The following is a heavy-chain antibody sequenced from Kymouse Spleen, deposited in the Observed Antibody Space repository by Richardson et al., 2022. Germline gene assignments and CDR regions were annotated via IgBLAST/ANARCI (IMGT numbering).Heavy chain of an antibody. CDR2: INHSGST. Sequence: QVQLQQWGAGLLKPSETLSLTCAVYGGSFSGYYWSWIRQPPGKGLEWIGEINHSGSTNYNPSLKSRVTISVDTSKNQFSLKLSSVTAADTAVYYCARRSYDFWSGYSGHYGMDVWGQGTTVTVSS. D-gene: IGHD3-3*01. J-gene: IGHJ6*02. CDR3: ARRSYDFWSGYSGHYGMDV. CDR1: GGSFSGYY. V-gene: IGHV4-34*01.